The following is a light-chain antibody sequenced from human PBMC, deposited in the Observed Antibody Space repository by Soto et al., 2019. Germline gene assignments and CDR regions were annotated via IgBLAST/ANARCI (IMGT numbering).Light chain of an antibody. CDR3: SSYASTTAYL. V-gene: IGLV2-14*01. Sequence: QSALTQPASVSGSPGQWITIPCTGTSSDVGGYNYVSWYHLHPGKAPKLIIYEVSNRPSGVSNRFSGSKSGNTASLTISGLQAEDEADYYCSSYASTTAYLFGTGTKVTVL. J-gene: IGLJ1*01. CDR2: EVS. CDR1: SSDVGGYNY.